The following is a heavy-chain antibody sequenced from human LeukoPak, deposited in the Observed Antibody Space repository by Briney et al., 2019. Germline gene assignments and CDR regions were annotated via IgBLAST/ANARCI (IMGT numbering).Heavy chain of an antibody. J-gene: IGHJ6*03. CDR1: GFTFSSYW. CDR2: IKSDGSST. Sequence: PGGSLRLSCAASGFTFSSYWMHWVRQAPGKGLVWVSRIKSDGSSTSYADSVKGRFTISRDNAKNTLYLQMNSLRAEDTAVYYCARAYYHYMDVWGKGTTVTVSS. V-gene: IGHV3-74*01. CDR3: ARAYYHYMDV.